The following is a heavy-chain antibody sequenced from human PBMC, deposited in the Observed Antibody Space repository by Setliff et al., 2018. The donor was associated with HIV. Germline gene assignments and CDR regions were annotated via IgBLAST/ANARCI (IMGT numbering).Heavy chain of an antibody. J-gene: IGHJ5*02. CDR2: VHHSGST. Sequence: SETLSLTCAVYTESLTRYDWTWIRQPPGQGLEWIGCVHHSGSTKYNASLRSRVTMSVDTSKNLFFLTLRSVTAADTAVYYCASAGPYCGDDCPYNWLTPWGQGTLVTVSS. D-gene: IGHD2-21*02. CDR1: TESLTRYD. V-gene: IGHV4-59*01. CDR3: ASAGPYCGDDCPYNWLTP.